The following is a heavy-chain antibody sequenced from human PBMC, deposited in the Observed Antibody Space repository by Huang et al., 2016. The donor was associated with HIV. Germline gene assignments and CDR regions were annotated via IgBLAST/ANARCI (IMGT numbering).Heavy chain of an antibody. CDR1: GFTFTNYA. CDR2: ISEDGRNE. Sequence: QVQLVVSGGGLVQPGRSLRLSCAASGFTFTNYAIHGVRQAPGKGLEGVEFISEDGRNEFYADSVKGRFTISRDNSKSTLYLLRNSLRVDDTALYYCARSAVPGDGDWFDPWGQGTLVTVSS. D-gene: IGHD6-19*01. J-gene: IGHJ5*02. V-gene: IGHV3-30*04. CDR3: ARSAVPGDGDWFDP.